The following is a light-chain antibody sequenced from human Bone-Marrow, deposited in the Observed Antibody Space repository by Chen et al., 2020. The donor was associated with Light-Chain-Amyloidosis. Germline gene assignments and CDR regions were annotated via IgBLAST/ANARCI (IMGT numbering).Light chain of an antibody. CDR1: DLPTKY. CDR2: RDT. Sequence: SYELTQPPSVSVSPGQTARITCSGDDLPTKYAYWYQQKPGQAPVLVIHRDTERASGISERFCGSSSGTTATVTISGVQAEDEADYHCQSADSSGTYEVIFGGGTKLTVL. V-gene: IGLV3-25*03. CDR3: QSADSSGTYEVI. J-gene: IGLJ2*01.